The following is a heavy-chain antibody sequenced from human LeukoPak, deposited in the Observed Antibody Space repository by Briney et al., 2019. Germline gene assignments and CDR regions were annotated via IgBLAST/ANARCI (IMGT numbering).Heavy chain of an antibody. CDR3: ARDHEPRTGTLSS. D-gene: IGHD1-1*01. CDR1: GFTFSSFA. Sequence: PRGSLRLSCAASGFTFSSFAMTWVRQAPGKGLEWVSYISSSGSTIYYADSVKGRFTISRDNAKNSLYLQMNSLRAEDTAVYYCARDHEPRTGTLSSWGQGTLVTVSS. CDR2: ISSSGSTI. J-gene: IGHJ5*02. V-gene: IGHV3-48*04.